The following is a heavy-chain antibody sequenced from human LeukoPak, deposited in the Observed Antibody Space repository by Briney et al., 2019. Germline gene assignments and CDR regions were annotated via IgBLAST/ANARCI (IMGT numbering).Heavy chain of an antibody. CDR2: ISGSGGST. Sequence: GSLRLSCAASGFTFSSYAMSWVRQAPGKGLEWVSAISGSGGSTYYADSVKGRFTISRDNSRNTLYLQMNSLRAEDTAVYYCAKARLLGRYYMDVWGKGTTVTVSS. CDR3: AKARLLGRYYMDV. J-gene: IGHJ6*03. V-gene: IGHV3-23*01. CDR1: GFTFSSYA.